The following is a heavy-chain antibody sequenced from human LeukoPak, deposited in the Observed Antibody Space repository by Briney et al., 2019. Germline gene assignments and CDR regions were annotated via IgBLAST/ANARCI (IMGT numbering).Heavy chain of an antibody. CDR3: AKNYGTSRPFYDY. V-gene: IGHV3-74*01. CDR2: INSDGSST. CDR1: GFTFSSYW. D-gene: IGHD4-17*01. J-gene: IGHJ4*02. Sequence: GGSLRLSCAASGFTFSSYWMHWVRQAPGRGLVWVSRINSDGSSTSYADSVKGRFTISRDNSKNTLFLQMDSLRADDTAVYYCAKNYGTSRPFYDYWGQGIVVTVAS.